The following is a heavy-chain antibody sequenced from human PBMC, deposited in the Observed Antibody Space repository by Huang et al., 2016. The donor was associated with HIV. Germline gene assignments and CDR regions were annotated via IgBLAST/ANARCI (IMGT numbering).Heavy chain of an antibody. V-gene: IGHV1-69*01. CDR1: GGSFRNFA. Sequence: QVQLVQSGAEVKKPGSSVKVSCKASGGSFRNFAMGWVRQAPGQGLEWMGGINPTLVTANYAQKFQGRVTIIADESTSTAYMELSSLRSEDTAVYYCATVDYYDTSGPQRGYFDNWGQGTLVTVSS. J-gene: IGHJ4*02. CDR3: ATVDYYDTSGPQRGYFDN. D-gene: IGHD3-22*01. CDR2: INPTLVTA.